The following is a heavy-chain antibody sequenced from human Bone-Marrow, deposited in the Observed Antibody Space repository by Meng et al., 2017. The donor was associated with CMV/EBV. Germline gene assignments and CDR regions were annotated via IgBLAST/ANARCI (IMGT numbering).Heavy chain of an antibody. D-gene: IGHD3-3*01. CDR3: ARVSPPNTIWSGLYYGMDV. Sequence: GSLRLSCTVSGGSISSYYWSWIRQPPGKGLEWIGYIYYSGSTNYNPSLKSRVTISVDTSKNQFSLKLSSVTAADTAVYYCARVSPPNTIWSGLYYGMDVWGQGTTVTVSS. J-gene: IGHJ6*02. V-gene: IGHV4-59*01. CDR2: IYYSGST. CDR1: GGSISSYY.